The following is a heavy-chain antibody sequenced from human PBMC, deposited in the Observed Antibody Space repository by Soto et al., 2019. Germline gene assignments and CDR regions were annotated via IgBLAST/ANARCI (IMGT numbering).Heavy chain of an antibody. J-gene: IGHJ4*02. V-gene: IGHV4-39*01. D-gene: IGHD3-22*01. CDR2: IYYSGST. CDR1: GGSISSSSYY. Sequence: ETLSLTCTVSGGSISSSSYYWGWIRQPPGKXLEWIGSIYYSGSTYYNPSLKSRVTISVDTSKNQFSLKLSSVTAADTAVYYCARALNYYDSSGYPYYFDYWGQGTLVTVSS. CDR3: ARALNYYDSSGYPYYFDY.